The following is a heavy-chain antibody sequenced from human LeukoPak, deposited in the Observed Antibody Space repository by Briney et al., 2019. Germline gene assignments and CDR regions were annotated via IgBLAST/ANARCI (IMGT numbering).Heavy chain of an antibody. V-gene: IGHV3-7*01. Sequence: PGGSLRLSCAASGFTFSNAWMSWVRQAPGKGLEWVATILPGGKESYRVESVKGRFTVSRDNPKNSLFLQMNSLRVDDTAVYYCMAAHGYWGQGTLVTVSS. CDR2: ILPGGKES. D-gene: IGHD5-24*01. J-gene: IGHJ4*02. CDR1: GFTFSNAW. CDR3: MAAHGY.